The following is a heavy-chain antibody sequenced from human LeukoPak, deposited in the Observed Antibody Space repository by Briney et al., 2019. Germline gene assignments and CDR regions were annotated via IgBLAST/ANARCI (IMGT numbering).Heavy chain of an antibody. CDR2: INHSGST. CDR3: ARGPSHATDMTVVVSTGYYFDY. D-gene: IGHD3-22*01. V-gene: IGHV4-34*01. CDR1: GGSFSGYY. Sequence: SETLSLTCAVYGGSFSGYYWSWIRQPPGKGLEWIGEINHSGSTNYNPSLKSRVTISVDTSKNQFSLKLSSVTAADTAVYYCARGPSHATDMTVVVSTGYYFDYWGQGTLVTVSS. J-gene: IGHJ4*02.